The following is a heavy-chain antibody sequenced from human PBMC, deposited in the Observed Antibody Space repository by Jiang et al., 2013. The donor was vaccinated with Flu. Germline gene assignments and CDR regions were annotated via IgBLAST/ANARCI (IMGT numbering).Heavy chain of an antibody. J-gene: IGHJ5*02. V-gene: IGHV1-3*01. Sequence: SGAEVKTPGASVKISCETSGYTFTTHSMHWVRQAPGQSPEWMGWINGGDGTTRYSQRLQDRLILTRDIAASTVYLELRSLRSEDTAVYYCVRTCSSTTCRSWYDPWGQGTRVTVSS. CDR3: VRTCSSTTCRSWYDP. D-gene: IGHD5/OR15-5a*01. CDR1: GYTFTTHS. CDR2: INGGDGTT.